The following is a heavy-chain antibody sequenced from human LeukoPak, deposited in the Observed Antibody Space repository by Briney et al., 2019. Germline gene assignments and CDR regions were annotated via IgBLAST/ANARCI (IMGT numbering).Heavy chain of an antibody. J-gene: IGHJ6*02. CDR3: AREDVDTAMVKNYYYYYGVDV. Sequence: GGSLRLSCAASGFTFSDYYMSWIRQAPGKGLEWVSYISTSGSTIYYADSVKGRSTISRDNAKNSLYLQMNSLRAEDTAVYYCAREDVDTAMVKNYYYYYGVDVWGQGTTVTVSS. V-gene: IGHV3-11*01. CDR1: GFTFSDYY. CDR2: ISTSGSTI. D-gene: IGHD5-18*01.